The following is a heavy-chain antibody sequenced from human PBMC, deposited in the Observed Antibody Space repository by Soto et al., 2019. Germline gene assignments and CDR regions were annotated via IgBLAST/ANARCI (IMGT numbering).Heavy chain of an antibody. V-gene: IGHV3-30*18. D-gene: IGHD3-22*01. J-gene: IGHJ5*02. CDR2: ISYDGSNK. CDR3: AKAQNYYDSSGYYPS. CDR1: GFTFSSYG. Sequence: PGESLKISCAASGFTFSSYGMHWVRQAPGKGLEWVAVISYDGSNKYYADSVKGRFTISRDNSKNTLYLQMNSLRAEDTAVYYCAKAQNYYDSSGYYPSWGQGTLVTVSS.